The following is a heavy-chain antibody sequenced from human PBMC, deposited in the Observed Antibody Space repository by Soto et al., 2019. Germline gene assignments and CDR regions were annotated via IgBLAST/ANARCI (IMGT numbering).Heavy chain of an antibody. J-gene: IGHJ5*01. V-gene: IGHV3-23*01. CDR1: GFTFRTFT. CDR2: IIGGDGDK. CDR3: AKDRDPDGIWTFDS. Sequence: EVQLLEHGGQLVQPGESLRLSCAASGFTFRTFTMNWVRQAPGKGLEWVSGIIGGDGDKFYSDSVKGRFPIYRDNYKDMIFLQTSSLRVDDTAVYYCAKDRDPDGIWTFDSWGQGTLVTVSS. D-gene: IGHD3-9*01.